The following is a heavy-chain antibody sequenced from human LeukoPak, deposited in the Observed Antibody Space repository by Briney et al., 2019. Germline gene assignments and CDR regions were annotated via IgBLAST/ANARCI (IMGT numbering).Heavy chain of an antibody. V-gene: IGHV4-34*01. Sequence: SETLSLTCAVYGGSFSGYYWSWIRQPPGKGLEWIGEINHSGSTNHNPSLKSRVTISVDTSKNQFSLKLSSVTAADTAVYYCARNIVVVPAAIERDDAFDIWGQGTMVTVSS. J-gene: IGHJ3*02. D-gene: IGHD2-2*01. CDR2: INHSGST. CDR3: ARNIVVVPAAIERDDAFDI. CDR1: GGSFSGYY.